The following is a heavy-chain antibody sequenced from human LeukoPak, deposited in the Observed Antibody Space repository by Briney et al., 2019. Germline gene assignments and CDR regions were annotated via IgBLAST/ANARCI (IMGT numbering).Heavy chain of an antibody. CDR2: IKSDGRT. CDR3: ARAPSEIGGYYPEYFRH. Sequence: RGSLSLSCAAAGFTFSNYWMHLVRQAPGKGLVWVSRIKSDGRTTYAASVKGRFTISRDNAKNTVSLQMNSLRAEDTGVYYCARAPSEIGGYYPEYFRHWGPGTLVTVSS. J-gene: IGHJ1*01. V-gene: IGHV3-74*01. CDR1: GFTFSNYW. D-gene: IGHD3-22*01.